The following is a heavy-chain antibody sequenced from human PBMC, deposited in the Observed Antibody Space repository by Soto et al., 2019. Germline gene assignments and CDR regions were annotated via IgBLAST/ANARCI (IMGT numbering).Heavy chain of an antibody. CDR3: ARIPVTTVTLDYFDL. V-gene: IGHV1-69*12. J-gene: IGHJ2*01. CDR2: IIPIFGTA. Sequence: QVQLVQSGAEVKKPGSSVKVSCKASGGTFSSYAISWVRQAPGQGLEWMGGIIPIFGTANYAQKFQGRVTIXXDXSXXTAYMELSSLRSEDTAVYYCARIPVTTVTLDYFDLWGRGTLVTVSS. D-gene: IGHD4-17*01. CDR1: GGTFSSYA.